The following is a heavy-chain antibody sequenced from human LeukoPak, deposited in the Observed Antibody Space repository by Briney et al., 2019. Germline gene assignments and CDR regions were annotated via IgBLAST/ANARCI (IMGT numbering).Heavy chain of an antibody. Sequence: KTSETLSLTCTVSGGSISTYYWSWIRQSPGKGLEWIGFIYNRGSTNYNPSLKSRVTISVDTSKNQFSLKLSSVTATDTAVYFCARYWQRDDYYFDYWGQGALVTVSS. J-gene: IGHJ4*02. CDR3: ARYWQRDDYYFDY. D-gene: IGHD2-8*02. CDR2: IYNRGST. CDR1: GGSISTYY. V-gene: IGHV4-4*09.